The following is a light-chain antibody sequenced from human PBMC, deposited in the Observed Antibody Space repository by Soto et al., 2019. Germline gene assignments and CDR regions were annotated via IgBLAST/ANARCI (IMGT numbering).Light chain of an antibody. CDR3: QSYDSSLSAWV. V-gene: IGLV1-40*01. Sequence: QSVLTQPPSVSGAPGQRVTISCTGSSSNIGAGYDVHWYQQLPGKAPKLLIYGNSNRPSGVPDRLSGSKSGTSASLAITGLQAEDEADYYCQSYDSSLSAWVFGGGTKLTVL. CDR1: SSNIGAGYD. CDR2: GNS. J-gene: IGLJ3*02.